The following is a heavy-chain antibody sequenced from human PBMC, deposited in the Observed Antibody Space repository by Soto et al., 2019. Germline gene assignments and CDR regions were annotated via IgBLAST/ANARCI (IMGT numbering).Heavy chain of an antibody. D-gene: IGHD6-19*01. CDR1: GYTFSGFY. CDR2: INPNSGGT. CDR3: AGAAVTGTAGLDF. J-gene: IGHJ4*02. V-gene: IGHV1-2*02. Sequence: ASVKVSCKASGYTFSGFYMHWVRQAPGQGLEWMGWINPNSGGTKSAEKFQGRVTMTRDTSISTAYMELGRLTSDDTAGYYWAGAAVTGTAGLDFWGQGTQVTVSS.